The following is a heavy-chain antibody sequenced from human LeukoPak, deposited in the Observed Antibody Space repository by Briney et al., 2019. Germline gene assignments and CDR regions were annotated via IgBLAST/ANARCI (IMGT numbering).Heavy chain of an antibody. Sequence: SETLSLTCAVYGGSFSGYYWSWIRQPPGKGLEWIGEINHSGSTNYNPSLKSRVIISVDTSKNQFSLKLNSVTAADTAVYYCARLVYSSSPDAWGQGTLVTVSS. D-gene: IGHD6-19*01. V-gene: IGHV4-34*01. J-gene: IGHJ5*02. CDR2: INHSGST. CDR1: GGSFSGYY. CDR3: ARLVYSSSPDA.